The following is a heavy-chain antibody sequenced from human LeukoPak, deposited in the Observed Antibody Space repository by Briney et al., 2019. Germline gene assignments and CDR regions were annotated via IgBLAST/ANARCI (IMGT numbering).Heavy chain of an antibody. D-gene: IGHD1-1*01. J-gene: IGHJ4*02. Sequence: KASETLSLTCTVSGGSISSGGYYRSWIRQHPGKGLEWIGYIYYSGSTYYNPSLKSRVTISVDTSKNQFSLKLSSVTAADTAVYYCARSDEGNVLKPFDYWGQGTLVTVSS. V-gene: IGHV4-31*03. CDR3: ARSDEGNVLKPFDY. CDR1: GGSISSGGYY. CDR2: IYYSGST.